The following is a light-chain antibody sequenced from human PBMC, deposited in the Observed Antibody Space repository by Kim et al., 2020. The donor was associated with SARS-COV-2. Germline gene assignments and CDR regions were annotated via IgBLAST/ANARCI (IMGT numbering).Light chain of an antibody. V-gene: IGLV2-14*02. CDR2: DVS. CDR3: SSYTSSSTVV. CDR1: SSDVGSYNL. J-gene: IGLJ2*01. Sequence: GQSITISCTGTSSDVGSYNLVSWYQQHPGKAPKLMIYDVSKRPSGVSNRFSGSKSGNTASLTISGLQAEDEADYYCSSYTSSSTVVFGGGNQLTVL.